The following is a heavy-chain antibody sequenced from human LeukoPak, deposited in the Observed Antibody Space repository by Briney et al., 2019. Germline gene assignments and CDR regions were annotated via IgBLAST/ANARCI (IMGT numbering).Heavy chain of an antibody. D-gene: IGHD3-10*01. CDR3: ARAVGRFGELLYDDY. CDR2: ISSSSSYI. CDR1: GFIYSSYS. Sequence: GGSLRLSCAASGFIYSSYSMNWVRQAPGKGLEGVSSISSSSSYIYYADSVKGRFTISRDNAKNSLYLQMNSLRAEDTAVYYCARAVGRFGELLYDDYWGQGTLVTVSS. V-gene: IGHV3-21*01. J-gene: IGHJ4*02.